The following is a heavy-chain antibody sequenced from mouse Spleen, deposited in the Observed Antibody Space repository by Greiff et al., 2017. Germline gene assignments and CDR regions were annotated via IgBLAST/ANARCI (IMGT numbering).Heavy chain of an antibody. CDR2: ISSGGSYT. D-gene: IGHD1-1*01. J-gene: IGHJ4*01. V-gene: IGHV5-9-3*01. CDR3: ARQGGSITTAYYAMDY. Sequence: EVQRVESGGGLVKPGGSLKLSCAASGFTFSSYAMSWVRQTPEKRLEWVATISSGGSYTYYQDSVKGRFTISRDNAKNTLYLQMSSLRSEDTAMYYCARQGGSITTAYYAMDYWGQGTSVTVSS. CDR1: GFTFSSYA.